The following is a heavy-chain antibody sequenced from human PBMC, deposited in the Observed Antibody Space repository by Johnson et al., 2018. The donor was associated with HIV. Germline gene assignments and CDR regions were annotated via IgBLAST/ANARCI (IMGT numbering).Heavy chain of an antibody. D-gene: IGHD2-15*01. J-gene: IGHJ3*02. CDR3: ARALRVVVVAATFDAFDI. Sequence: QVQLVESGGGLVKPGGSLRLSCAASGFTFSDYYMSWIRQAPGKGLEWVSSISSSGSTIYYADSVKGRFTISRDNAKNSLYLQMNSLRAEDTALYYCARALRVVVVAATFDAFDIWGQGTMVTVSS. CDR2: ISSSGSTI. CDR1: GFTFSDYY. V-gene: IGHV3-11*01.